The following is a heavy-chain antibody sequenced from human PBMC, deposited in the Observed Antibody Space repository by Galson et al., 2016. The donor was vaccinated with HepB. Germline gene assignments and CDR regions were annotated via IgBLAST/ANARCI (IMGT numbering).Heavy chain of an antibody. D-gene: IGHD3-22*01. Sequence: SETLSLTCTVSGGSISSSSYSWGWIRQPPGKGLEWIGSIYYSGSTYYNPSLKSRVTISVDTSKNQFSLKLSSVTAADTAVYYCARYLQTYYYDSSGFPHLHSGFDYWGQGTLVTVSS. J-gene: IGHJ4*02. CDR1: GGSISSSSYS. CDR3: ARYLQTYYYDSSGFPHLHSGFDY. CDR2: IYYSGST. V-gene: IGHV4-39*01.